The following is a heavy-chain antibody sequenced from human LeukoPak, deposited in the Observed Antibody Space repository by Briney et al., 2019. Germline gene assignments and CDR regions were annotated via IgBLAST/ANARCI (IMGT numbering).Heavy chain of an antibody. CDR1: GFTFSNYA. J-gene: IGHJ4*02. V-gene: IGHV3-23*01. CDR2: VSGRDTST. D-gene: IGHD3-9*01. Sequence: GASLRLSCAASGFTFSNYAMSWVRQAPGKGLEWVSAVSGRDTSTYYTDSVKGRFTISRDNSKNTLYLQMSSLSAEDTAIYYCAKWGDYDVLTGYYDSDYWGQGTLDTVSS. CDR3: AKWGDYDVLTGYYDSDY.